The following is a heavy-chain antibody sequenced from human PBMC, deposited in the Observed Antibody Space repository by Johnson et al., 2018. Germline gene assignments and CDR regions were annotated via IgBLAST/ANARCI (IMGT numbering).Heavy chain of an antibody. Sequence: EVQLVESGGGLAQPGGSLRLSCTASGFIFDEFAMHWVRQAPGKGLEWVSSISWTGEIRGYADFVRGRFPISRDNTKNSLLLQMNSLSVEDTALYFWAKDRSVNTDAFDVWGQGTMVTVSS. CDR3: AKDRSVNTDAFDV. CDR1: GFIFDEFA. D-gene: IGHD4-17*01. J-gene: IGHJ3*01. CDR2: ISWTGEIR. V-gene: IGHV3-9*01.